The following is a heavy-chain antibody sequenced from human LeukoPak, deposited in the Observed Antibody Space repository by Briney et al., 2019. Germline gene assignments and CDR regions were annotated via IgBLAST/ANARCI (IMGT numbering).Heavy chain of an antibody. Sequence: SETLSLTCAVYGGSFSGYYWSWIRQPPGKGLEWIGEIYHSGSTNYNPSLKSRVTISVDKSKNQFSLNLSSVTAADTAVYYCARVAPQSSYFDYWGQGTLVTVSS. CDR2: IYHSGST. D-gene: IGHD5-12*01. CDR3: ARVAPQSSYFDY. CDR1: GGSFSGYY. J-gene: IGHJ4*02. V-gene: IGHV4-34*01.